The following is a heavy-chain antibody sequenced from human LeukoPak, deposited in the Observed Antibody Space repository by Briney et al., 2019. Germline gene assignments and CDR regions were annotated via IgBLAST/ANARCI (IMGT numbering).Heavy chain of an antibody. Sequence: GASVTVSCTASGYTFTNHAMHWVRQAPGQGLEWMGWIDAGNGNTEYSQKFQGRVTITRDTSASTAYMELSSLRSEDTAVYYCARGSTMTHYGMDVWGQGTTVTVSS. CDR3: ARGSTMTHYGMDV. J-gene: IGHJ6*02. V-gene: IGHV1-3*01. D-gene: IGHD3-22*01. CDR1: GYTFTNHA. CDR2: IDAGNGNT.